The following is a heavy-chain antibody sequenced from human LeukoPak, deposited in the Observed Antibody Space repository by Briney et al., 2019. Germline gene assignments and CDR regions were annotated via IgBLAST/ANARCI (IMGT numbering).Heavy chain of an antibody. CDR3: AKDPGTANYYDILTGRSWFDP. D-gene: IGHD3-9*01. Sequence: GGSLRLSCAASGFTFSSYGMSWVRQAPGKGLEWVSAISGSGGSTYYADSVKGRFTISRDNSKNTLYLQMNSLRAEDTAVYYCAKDPGTANYYDILTGRSWFDPWGQGTLVTVSS. CDR1: GFTFSSYG. V-gene: IGHV3-23*01. CDR2: ISGSGGST. J-gene: IGHJ5*02.